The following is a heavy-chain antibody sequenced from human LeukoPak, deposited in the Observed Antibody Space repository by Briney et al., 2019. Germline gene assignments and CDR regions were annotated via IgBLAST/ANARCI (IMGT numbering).Heavy chain of an antibody. D-gene: IGHD1-26*01. CDR3: ARDKSGYSGSYYDY. V-gene: IGHV1-18*01. CDR2: ISGFNGNT. CDR1: GYTFTTYG. Sequence: ASVQVSCKTSGYTFTTYGISWVRQAPGQGLEWMGWISGFNGNTNHAQKVQDRVTMTTDTSTSTAYMELRSLRSDDTAVYYCARDKSGYSGSYYDYWGQGTLVTVSS. J-gene: IGHJ4*02.